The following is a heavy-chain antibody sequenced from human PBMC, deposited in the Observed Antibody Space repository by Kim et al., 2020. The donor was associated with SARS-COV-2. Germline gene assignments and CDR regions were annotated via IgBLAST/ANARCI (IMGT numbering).Heavy chain of an antibody. J-gene: IGHJ4*02. D-gene: IGHD1-1*01. Sequence: TYYADSVEGRFTMSRDNSKNMVYLQMNSLRVEDTAVYYCARDPPGTATGTRWGQGTLVTVSA. V-gene: IGHV3-53*01. CDR3: ARDPPGTATGTR. CDR2: T.